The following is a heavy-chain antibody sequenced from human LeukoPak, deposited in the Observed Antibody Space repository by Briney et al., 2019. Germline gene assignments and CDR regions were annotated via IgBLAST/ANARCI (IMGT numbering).Heavy chain of an antibody. CDR3: ARVPLEYCTGGVCTTDAFDI. V-gene: IGHV4-34*01. CDR2: INHSGST. CDR1: GGSISSYY. D-gene: IGHD2-8*02. Sequence: PSETLSLTCTVSGGSISSYYWRWIRQPPGKGLEWIGEINHSGSTNYNPSLKSRVTISVDTFKNQFSLKLSSVTAADTAVYYCARVPLEYCTGGVCTTDAFDIWGQGTMVTVSS. J-gene: IGHJ3*02.